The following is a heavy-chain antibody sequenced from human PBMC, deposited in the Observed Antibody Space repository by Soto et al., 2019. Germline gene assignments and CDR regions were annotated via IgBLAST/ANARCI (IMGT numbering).Heavy chain of an antibody. CDR2: IIPTFGTP. CDR3: ASERSAQYFDF. V-gene: IGHV1-69*06. J-gene: IGHJ4*02. D-gene: IGHD1-26*01. CDR1: GGTFSSHD. Sequence: QVQLVQSGSVVQRRGSSVKVSCQASGGTFSSHDMAWVRQAPGQGLEWMGGIIPTFGTPTYAPKCQGRVTITADKSTNTAYMELSSLRSEDTGVYYCASERSAQYFDFWGQGTLITVSS.